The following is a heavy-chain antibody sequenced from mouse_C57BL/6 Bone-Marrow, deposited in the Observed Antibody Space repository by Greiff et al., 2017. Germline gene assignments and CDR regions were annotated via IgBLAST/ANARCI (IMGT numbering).Heavy chain of an antibody. J-gene: IGHJ2*01. CDR3: ASSGYTTVVAVYSFDY. CDR1: GYTFTSYG. CDR2: IYPRSGNT. Sequence: QVQLQQSGAELARPGASVKLSCKASGYTFTSYGISWVKQRTGQGLEWIGEIYPRSGNTYYNEKFKGKATLTADKSSSTAYMELRSLTSEDSAVXFCASSGYTTVVAVYSFDYWGQGTTLTVSS. D-gene: IGHD1-1*01. V-gene: IGHV1-81*01.